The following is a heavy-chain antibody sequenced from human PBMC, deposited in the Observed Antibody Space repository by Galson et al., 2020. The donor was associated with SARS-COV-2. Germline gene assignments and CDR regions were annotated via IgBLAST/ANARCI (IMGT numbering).Heavy chain of an antibody. Sequence: ASVQVSCKVSGYTLTELSMHWVRQAPGKGLEWMGGFDPEDGETIYAQKFQGRVTMTEDTSTDTAYMELSSLRSEDTAVYYCATAYAVAGRGHWFDPWGQGTLVTVSS. D-gene: IGHD6-19*01. CDR1: GYTLTELS. CDR3: ATAYAVAGRGHWFDP. V-gene: IGHV1-24*01. J-gene: IGHJ5*02. CDR2: FDPEDGET.